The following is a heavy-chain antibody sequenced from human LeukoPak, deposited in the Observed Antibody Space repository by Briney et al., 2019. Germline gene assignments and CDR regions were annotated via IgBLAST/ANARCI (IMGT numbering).Heavy chain of an antibody. CDR3: AHCSSTSCRAFDI. D-gene: IGHD2-2*01. V-gene: IGHV4-39*01. CDR2: IYYSGST. Sequence: SETLSLTCTVSGGSISGSSYYWGCIRQPPGKGLEWIGSIYYSGSTYYNPSLKSRVTISVDTSKNQFSLKLSSVTAADTAVYYCAHCSSTSCRAFDIWGQGTMVTVSS. CDR1: GGSISGSSYY. J-gene: IGHJ3*02.